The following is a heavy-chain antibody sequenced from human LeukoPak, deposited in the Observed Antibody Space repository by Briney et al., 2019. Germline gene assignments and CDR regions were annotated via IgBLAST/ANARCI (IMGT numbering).Heavy chain of an antibody. V-gene: IGHV3-7*01. CDR1: GFTFSSDW. CDR2: INQDGSEK. CDR3: ARGGTTTDYYYYYYMDV. J-gene: IGHJ6*03. D-gene: IGHD4-17*01. Sequence: PGGSLRLSCAASGFTFSSDWMSWGRQAPGERVERVANINQDGSEKYYVDSVKGRFTISRDNDKNSLYLQMNSLRAEDTAVYYCARGGTTTDYYYYYYMDVWGKGTTVTVSS.